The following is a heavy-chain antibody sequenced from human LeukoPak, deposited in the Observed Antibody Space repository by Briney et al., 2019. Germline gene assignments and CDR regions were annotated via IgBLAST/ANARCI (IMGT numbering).Heavy chain of an antibody. CDR3: AGGIRLGEFRFDP. V-gene: IGHV4-4*07. CDR1: GDSISTYY. D-gene: IGHD3-16*01. Sequence: SETLSLTCTVSGDSISTYYWSWIRQPAGEGLERIGRIYTSGSTNYNPSLKSRVTMSVDTSKKQFSLKLSSVTAADTAVYYCAGGIRLGEFRFDPWGQGTLVTVSS. J-gene: IGHJ5*02. CDR2: IYTSGST.